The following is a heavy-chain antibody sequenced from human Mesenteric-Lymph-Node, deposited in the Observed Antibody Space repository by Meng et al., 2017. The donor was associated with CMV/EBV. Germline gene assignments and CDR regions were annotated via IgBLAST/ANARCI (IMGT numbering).Heavy chain of an antibody. D-gene: IGHD3-10*01. CDR3: AKGGLYYGSGETLDY. CDR1: GVPFSSYG. V-gene: IGHV3-30*18. J-gene: IGHJ4*02. CDR2: ISYDGSNK. Sequence: SGVPFSSYGVPWVRRAPGKGLEWVAVISYDGSNKYYADSVKGRFTISRDNSKNTLYLQMNSLRAEDTAVYYCAKGGLYYGSGETLDYWGQGTLVTVSS.